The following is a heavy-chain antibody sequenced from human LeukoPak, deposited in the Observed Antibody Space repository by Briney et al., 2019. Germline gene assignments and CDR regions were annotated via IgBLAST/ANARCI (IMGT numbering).Heavy chain of an antibody. CDR1: GGSISSSNW. Sequence: SETLSLTCAVSGGSISSSNWWSWIRQPPGKGLEWIGEIYHSGSTNYNPSLKSRVTISVDKSKTQFSLKLSSVTAADTAVYYCARVSSSRGMVDYWGQGTLVTVSS. V-gene: IGHV4-4*02. J-gene: IGHJ4*02. D-gene: IGHD6-13*01. CDR2: IYHSGST. CDR3: ARVSSSRGMVDY.